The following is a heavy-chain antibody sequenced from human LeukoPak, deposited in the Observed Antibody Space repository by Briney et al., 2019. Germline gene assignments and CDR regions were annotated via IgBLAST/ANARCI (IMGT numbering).Heavy chain of an antibody. J-gene: IGHJ4*02. CDR2: IKQDGSEK. CDR3: AKVRFPPSGPFDY. Sequence: GGSLRLSCAASGFTFSSYWMSWVRQAPGKGLEWVANIKQDGSEKYYVDSVKGRFTISRDNAKNSLYLQMNSLRAEDTAVYYCAKVRFPPSGPFDYWGQGTLVTVSS. D-gene: IGHD3-10*01. CDR1: GFTFSSYW. V-gene: IGHV3-7*03.